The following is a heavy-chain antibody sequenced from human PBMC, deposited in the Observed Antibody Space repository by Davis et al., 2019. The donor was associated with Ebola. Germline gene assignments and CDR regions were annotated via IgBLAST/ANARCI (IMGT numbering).Heavy chain of an antibody. D-gene: IGHD2-2*02. J-gene: IGHJ5*02. CDR1: GGSFSGYY. CDR2: INHSGST. CDR3: ARWGPSYCSSTSCYTDNWFDP. V-gene: IGHV4-34*01. Sequence: PGGSLRLSCAVYGGSFSGYYWSWIRQPPGKGLEWIGEINHSGSTNYNPSLKSRVTISVDTSKNQFSLKLSSVTAADTAVYYCARWGPSYCSSTSCYTDNWFDPWGQGTLVTVSS.